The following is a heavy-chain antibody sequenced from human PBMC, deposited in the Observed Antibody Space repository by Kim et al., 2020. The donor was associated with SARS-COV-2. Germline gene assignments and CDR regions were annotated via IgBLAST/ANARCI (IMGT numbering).Heavy chain of an antibody. CDR2: IIPIFGTA. J-gene: IGHJ6*02. D-gene: IGHD3-22*01. Sequence: SVKVSCKASGGTFSSYAISWVRQAPGQGLEWMGGIIPIFGTANYAQKFQGRVTITADESTSTAYMELSSLRSEDTAVYYCASRVVVINNYYYGMDVWGQGTTVTVSS. V-gene: IGHV1-69*13. CDR1: GGTFSSYA. CDR3: ASRVVVINNYYYGMDV.